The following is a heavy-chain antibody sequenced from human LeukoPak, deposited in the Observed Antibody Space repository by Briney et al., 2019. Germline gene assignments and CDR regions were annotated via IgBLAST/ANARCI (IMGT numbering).Heavy chain of an antibody. D-gene: IGHD3-22*01. CDR1: GYSFTSYW. V-gene: IGHV5-51*01. Sequence: GESLKISCKGSGYSFTSYWIGWVRQMPGKGLEWMGIIYPGDSDTRYSPSFQGQVTISADKSISTAYLQWSSLKASDTAMYYCARLWDYYDSSGHLNYFDYWGQGALVTVSS. J-gene: IGHJ4*02. CDR3: ARLWDYYDSSGHLNYFDY. CDR2: IYPGDSDT.